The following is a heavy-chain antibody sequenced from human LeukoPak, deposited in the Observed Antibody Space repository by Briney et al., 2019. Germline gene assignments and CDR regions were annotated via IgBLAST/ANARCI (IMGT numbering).Heavy chain of an antibody. D-gene: IGHD3-16*01. V-gene: IGHV5-10-1*01. CDR3: AKWGAGGDFDV. J-gene: IGHJ3*01. CDR2: IDPSDSYT. Sequence: GEPLKISCKGSGSSFTTYWISWARQLPGKGLEWMGRIDPSDSYTNYSPSFQGHVTISADTSISTAYLKWSSLKASDTAMYYCAKWGAGGDFDVWGQGTMVTVSS. CDR1: GSSFTTYW.